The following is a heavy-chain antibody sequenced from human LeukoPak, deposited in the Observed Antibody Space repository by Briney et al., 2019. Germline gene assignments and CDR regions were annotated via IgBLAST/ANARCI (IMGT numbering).Heavy chain of an antibody. CDR1: GFTFSSYS. CDR3: ARAPTVVTRGAFDI. V-gene: IGHV3-48*04. Sequence: GGSLRLSCAASGFTFSSYSMNWVRQAPGKGLEWVSYISSSTIYYADSVKGRFTISRDNAKNSLHLQMNSLRAEDTAVYYCARAPTVVTRGAFDIWGQGTMVTVSS. J-gene: IGHJ3*02. CDR2: ISSSTI. D-gene: IGHD4-23*01.